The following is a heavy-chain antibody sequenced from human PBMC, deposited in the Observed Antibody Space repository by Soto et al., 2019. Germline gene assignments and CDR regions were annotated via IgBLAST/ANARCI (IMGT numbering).Heavy chain of an antibody. CDR1: GYSFTSYW. CDR3: AREGPLMITFGEYGMDV. Sequence: GESLKISCKGSGYSFTSYWIGWVRQMPGKGLEWMGIIYPGDSDTRYSPSFQGQVTISADKSISTAYLQWSSLKASDTAMYYCAREGPLMITFGEYGMDVWGQGTTVTVSS. J-gene: IGHJ6*02. CDR2: IYPGDSDT. V-gene: IGHV5-51*01. D-gene: IGHD3-16*01.